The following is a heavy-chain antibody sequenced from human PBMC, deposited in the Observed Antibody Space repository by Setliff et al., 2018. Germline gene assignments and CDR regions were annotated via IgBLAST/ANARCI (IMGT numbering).Heavy chain of an antibody. D-gene: IGHD5-12*01. CDR1: GFGFTPFG. CDR2: ISPYNGNT. J-gene: IGHJ4*02. Sequence: ASVKVSCKTSGFGFTPFGVSWVRQAPGQGLEWMGWISPYNGNTNYAQRFQGRVTMTSDTSTTTVYMELTSLKSDDTAVYYCVRGPGPSVVVAMPFDRWGQGTLVTVSS. V-gene: IGHV1-18*01. CDR3: VRGPGPSVVVAMPFDR.